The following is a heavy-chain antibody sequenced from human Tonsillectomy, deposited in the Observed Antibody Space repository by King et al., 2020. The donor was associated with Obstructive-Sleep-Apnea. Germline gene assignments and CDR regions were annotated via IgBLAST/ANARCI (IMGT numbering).Heavy chain of an antibody. J-gene: IGHJ4*02. D-gene: IGHD2-15*01. Sequence: VQLQESGPGLVKPSETLSLTCSVSGDSISSDYYWGWIRQPPGKELEWIGSIYHNGRTFYNPSFKSRLLISIDTSKDQFSLELRSVTAADTAVYFCASRPAVAPYRGPFDTWGQGTLVAVSS. CDR1: GDSISSDYY. CDR3: ASRPAVAPYRGPFDT. V-gene: IGHV4-38-2*02. CDR2: IYHNGRT.